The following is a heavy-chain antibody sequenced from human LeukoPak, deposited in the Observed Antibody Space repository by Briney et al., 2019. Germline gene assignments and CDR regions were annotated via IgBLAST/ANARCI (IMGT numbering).Heavy chain of an antibody. CDR3: ARVSGEGAAAGTNTDAFDI. V-gene: IGHV1-69*13. CDR2: IIPIFGTA. D-gene: IGHD6-13*01. Sequence: GASVKVSCKASGGTFSSYAISWVRQAPGQGLERMGGIIPIFGTANYAQKFQGRVTITADESTSTAYMELSSLRSEDTAVYYCARVSGEGAAAGTNTDAFDIWGQGTMVTVSS. CDR1: GGTFSSYA. J-gene: IGHJ3*02.